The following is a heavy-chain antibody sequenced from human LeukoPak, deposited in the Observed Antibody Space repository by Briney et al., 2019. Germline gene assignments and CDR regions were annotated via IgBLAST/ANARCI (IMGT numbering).Heavy chain of an antibody. CDR1: GFTFDDYA. D-gene: IGHD6-13*01. CDR2: ISWNSGSI. Sequence: GRSLRLSCAASGFTFDDYAMHWVRQAPGKGLEWVSGISWNSGSIGYADSVKGRFTISRDNAKNSLYLQMNSLRAEDTALYYCAKDIAAAGTHWFDPWGQGTLVTVSS. V-gene: IGHV3-9*01. CDR3: AKDIAAAGTHWFDP. J-gene: IGHJ5*02.